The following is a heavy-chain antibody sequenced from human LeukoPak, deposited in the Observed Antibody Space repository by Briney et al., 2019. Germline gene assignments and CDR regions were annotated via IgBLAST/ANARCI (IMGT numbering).Heavy chain of an antibody. J-gene: IGHJ4*02. V-gene: IGHV1-46*01. D-gene: IGHD2-15*01. CDR1: GYTFTSYY. CDR2: INPSGGST. CDR3: AREGNGLLSKDLDY. Sequence: GASVKVSCKASGYTFTSYYMHWVRQAPGQGLEWMGIINPSGGSTSYAQKFQGRVTMTTDASSSTVYMELSRLTSDDTAIYYCAREGNGLLSKDLDYWGQGTLVTVSS.